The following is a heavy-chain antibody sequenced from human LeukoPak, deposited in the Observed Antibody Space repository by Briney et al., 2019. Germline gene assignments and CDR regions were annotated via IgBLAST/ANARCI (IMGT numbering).Heavy chain of an antibody. V-gene: IGHV3-30*02. D-gene: IGHD2-2*02. CDR3: AKDLGYCSSTSCYKYPPVFGY. J-gene: IGHJ4*02. CDR1: GFTFSSYG. Sequence: GGSLRLSCAASGFTFSSYGMHWVRQAPGKGLEWVAFIRYDGSNKYYADSVKGRFTISRDNSKNTLYLQMNSLRAEDTAVYYCAKDLGYCSSTSCYKYPPVFGYWGQGTLVTVSS. CDR2: IRYDGSNK.